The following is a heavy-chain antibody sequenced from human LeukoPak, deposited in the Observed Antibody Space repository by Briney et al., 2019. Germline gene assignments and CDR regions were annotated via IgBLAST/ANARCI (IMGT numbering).Heavy chain of an antibody. Sequence: GGSLRLSCAASRLSLSSYGMHWVRQAPGKGLEWLTFIHYDGSNKYYANSVAGRFTISRDNSKNTLYLQMNSLRPEDTAVYYCAKDQGRLGASMADSWGPGTPVTVSS. CDR2: IHYDGSNK. V-gene: IGHV3-30*02. CDR1: RLSLSSYG. D-gene: IGHD1-26*01. CDR3: AKDQGRLGASMADS. J-gene: IGHJ4*02.